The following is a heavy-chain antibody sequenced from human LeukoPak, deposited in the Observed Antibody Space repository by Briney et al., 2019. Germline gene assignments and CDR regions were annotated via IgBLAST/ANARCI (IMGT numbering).Heavy chain of an antibody. CDR1: GFTVSSNY. CDR2: IYSGGST. V-gene: IGHV3-66*01. CDR3: ARGGSSGWYKKPFDY. Sequence: GGSLRLSCAASGFTVSSNYMSWVRQAPGKGLEWVSVIYSGGSTYYADSVKGRFTISRDNSKNTLYLQMNSLRAEDTAVYYCARGGSSGWYKKPFDYWGQGTLVTVSS. D-gene: IGHD6-19*01. J-gene: IGHJ4*02.